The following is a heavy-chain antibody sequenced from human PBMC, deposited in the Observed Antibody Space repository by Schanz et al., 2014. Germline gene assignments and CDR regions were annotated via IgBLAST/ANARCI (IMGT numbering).Heavy chain of an antibody. V-gene: IGHV3-33*06. D-gene: IGHD2-15*01. CDR1: GFAFSVYG. Sequence: QVQMVESGGGVVQPGGSLRLSCAASGFAFSVYGMHWVRQAPGKGPEWVAVIWSDGSTKYYADSVKGRFTISRDNSENTLYLQMNSLSADDTAVFYCAKGMRYCSGGTCYDYYYYGLDVWGQGTTVTVSS. CDR3: AKGMRYCSGGTCYDYYYYGLDV. J-gene: IGHJ6*02. CDR2: IWSDGSTK.